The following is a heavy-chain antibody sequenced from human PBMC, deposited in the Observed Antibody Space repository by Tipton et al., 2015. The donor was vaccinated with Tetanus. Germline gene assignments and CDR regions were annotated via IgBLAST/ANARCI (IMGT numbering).Heavy chain of an antibody. V-gene: IGHV4-59*01. J-gene: IGHJ3*02. CDR1: GGSISRYY. CDR3: AREDYFDISAFDI. CDR2: IDYNGST. Sequence: LRLSCTISGGSISRYYWAWIRQTPGKGLEWIGYIDYNGSTKHNPALRSRVTLSLDTSKNQISMRLTSVTAADTAVYYCAREDYFDISAFDIWGQGTMVTVSS. D-gene: IGHD2/OR15-2a*01.